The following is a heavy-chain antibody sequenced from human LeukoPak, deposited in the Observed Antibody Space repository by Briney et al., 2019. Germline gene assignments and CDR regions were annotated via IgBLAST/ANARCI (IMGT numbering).Heavy chain of an antibody. V-gene: IGHV4-34*01. CDR3: ARGTKWLRSYYFDY. CDR2: INHSGST. D-gene: IGHD5-12*01. CDR1: GGSFSGYY. J-gene: IGHJ4*02. Sequence: PSETLSLTCAVYGGSFSGYYWSWIRQPPGKGLEWIGEINHSGSTNYNPSLKSRVTISVDTSKNQFSLKLSSVAAADTAVYYCARGTKWLRSYYFDYWGQGTLVTVSS.